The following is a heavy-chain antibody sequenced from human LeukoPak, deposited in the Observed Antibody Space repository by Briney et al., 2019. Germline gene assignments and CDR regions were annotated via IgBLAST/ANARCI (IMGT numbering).Heavy chain of an antibody. D-gene: IGHD3-3*01. Sequence: GGSLRLSCAASGFTFSSYAMHWVRQAPGKGLEWVAVISYDGSNKYYADAVKGRFTISRDNSKNTLYLQMNSLRAEYTAVYYCARPAGGFGVVIIRYFDYWGQGTLVTVSS. CDR3: ARPAGGFGVVIIRYFDY. CDR2: ISYDGSNK. CDR1: GFTFSSYA. V-gene: IGHV3-30-3*01. J-gene: IGHJ4*02.